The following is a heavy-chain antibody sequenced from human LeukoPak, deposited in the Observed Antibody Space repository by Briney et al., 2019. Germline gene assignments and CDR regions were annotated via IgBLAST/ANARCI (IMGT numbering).Heavy chain of an antibody. CDR3: AREVSSSWYYFDY. D-gene: IGHD6-13*01. V-gene: IGHV3-30*03. J-gene: IGHJ4*02. Sequence: GGSLRLSCAASGFTCSSYWMSWVRQAPGKGLEWVAVISYDGSNKYYADSVKGRFTISRDNSKNTLYLQMNSLRAEDTAVYYCAREVSSSWYYFDYWGQGTLVTVSS. CDR1: GFTCSSYW. CDR2: ISYDGSNK.